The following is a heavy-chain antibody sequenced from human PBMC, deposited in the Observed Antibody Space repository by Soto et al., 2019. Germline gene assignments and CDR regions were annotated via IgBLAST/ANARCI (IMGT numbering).Heavy chain of an antibody. CDR1: GYTLTKYY. CDR2: INPNSGGT. Sequence: ASVKVSCKASGYTLTKYYVHWVRQAPGQGLEWMGWINPNSGGTNYAQKFQGRVTMTRDTSITTAYMELSSLRYDDTAVYYCATPLGLYCGGDCSRDYWGQGTLVTVSS. V-gene: IGHV1-2*02. CDR3: ATPLGLYCGGDCSRDY. D-gene: IGHD2-21*02. J-gene: IGHJ4*02.